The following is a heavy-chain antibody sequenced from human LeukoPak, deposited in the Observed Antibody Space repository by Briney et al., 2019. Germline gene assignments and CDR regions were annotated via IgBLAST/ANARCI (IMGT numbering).Heavy chain of an antibody. CDR2: ISQDGSEK. CDR3: AREANARFDY. D-gene: IGHD1-1*01. V-gene: IGHV3-7*01. J-gene: IGHJ4*02. CDR1: GFIFSSYW. Sequence: GGSLRLSCAASGFIFSSYWMSWLRQAPAKGLEWVATISQDGSEKFYVDSAKGRFTVSRDNAKTSLYLQMNSLIAEDTAVYYCAREANARFDYWGQGTLVTVSS.